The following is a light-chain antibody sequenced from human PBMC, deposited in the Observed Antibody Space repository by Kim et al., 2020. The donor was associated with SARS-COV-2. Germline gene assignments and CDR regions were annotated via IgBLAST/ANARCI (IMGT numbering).Light chain of an antibody. V-gene: IGLV3-19*01. CDR1: SLTSYY. CDR3: NSRDSSGNLVV. J-gene: IGLJ2*01. Sequence: AWGQTVRITCQGDSLTSYYASWYQQKPGQAPVLVIYGKNNRPSGIPDRFSGSSSGNPASLTITGAQAEDEADYYCNSRDSSGNLVVFGGGTQLTVL. CDR2: GKN.